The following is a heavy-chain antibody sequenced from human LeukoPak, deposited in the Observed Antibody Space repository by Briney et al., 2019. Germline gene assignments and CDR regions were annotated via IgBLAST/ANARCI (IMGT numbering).Heavy chain of an antibody. CDR2: ISAYNGNT. CDR3: ARDGRLVGLGAPDY. J-gene: IGHJ4*02. CDR1: GYTFTSYG. Sequence: ASVKVPCKASGYTFTSYGISWVRQAPGQGLEWMGWISAYNGNTNYAQKLQGRVTMTTDTSTSTAYMELRSLRSDDTAVYYCARDGRLVGLGAPDYWGQGTLVTVSS. V-gene: IGHV1-18*01. D-gene: IGHD1-26*01.